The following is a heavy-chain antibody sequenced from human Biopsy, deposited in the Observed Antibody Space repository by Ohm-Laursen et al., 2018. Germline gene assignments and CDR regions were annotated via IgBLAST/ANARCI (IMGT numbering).Heavy chain of an antibody. J-gene: IGHJ6*02. D-gene: IGHD2/OR15-2a*01. V-gene: IGHV4-59*07. Sequence: PSDTLSLTCTVSGGSISSDYWSWIRQTPGQGLEWIGYIYYSGSTNYNPSLKSRVTISVDTSKTQFSLRLNSVTAADTAVYYCARATNSTGWPYYYFYGMDVWGQGTTVTVSS. CDR3: ARATNSTGWPYYYFYGMDV. CDR2: IYYSGST. CDR1: GGSISSDY.